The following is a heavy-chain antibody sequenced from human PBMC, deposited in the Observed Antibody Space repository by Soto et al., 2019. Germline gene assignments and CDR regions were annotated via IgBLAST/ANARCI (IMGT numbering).Heavy chain of an antibody. CDR1: GYTFTSYG. CDR3: ARDSYDYIWGSYRLRPAADLDY. CDR2: ISAYNGNT. J-gene: IGHJ4*02. D-gene: IGHD3-16*02. Sequence: GASVKVSCKASGYTFTSYGISWVRQAPGQGLEWMGWISAYNGNTNYAQKLQGRVTMTTDTSTSTAYMELRSLRSDDTAVYYCARDSYDYIWGSYRLRPAADLDYWGQGTLVTVSS. V-gene: IGHV1-18*01.